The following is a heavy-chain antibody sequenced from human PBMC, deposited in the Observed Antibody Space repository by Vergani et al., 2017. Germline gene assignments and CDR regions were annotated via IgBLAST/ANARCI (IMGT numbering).Heavy chain of an antibody. D-gene: IGHD3-10*01. CDR3: ARQWDTMGRGVIIDYYYYYGMDV. V-gene: IGHV5-51*01. CDR1: GYSFTSYW. Sequence: EVQLVQSGAEVKKPGESLKISCKGSGYSFTSYWIGWVRQMPGKGLEWMGIIYPGDSDTRYSPSVQGQVTISADKCIGTAYLQWSSLKASDTAMYYCARQWDTMGRGVIIDYYYYYGMDVWGQGTTVTVSS. J-gene: IGHJ6*02. CDR2: IYPGDSDT.